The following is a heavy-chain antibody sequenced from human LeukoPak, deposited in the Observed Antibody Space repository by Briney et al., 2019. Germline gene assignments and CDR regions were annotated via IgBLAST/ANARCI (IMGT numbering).Heavy chain of an antibody. Sequence: GGSLRLSCAASGFTFSSYAMSWVRQAPGKGLEWVSAISGSGGSTYYADSVKGRFTISRDNAKNSLYLQMNSLRAEDTAVYYCAREGWEGLDYWGQGTLVTVSS. D-gene: IGHD1-26*01. V-gene: IGHV3-23*01. CDR3: AREGWEGLDY. CDR2: ISGSGGST. J-gene: IGHJ4*02. CDR1: GFTFSSYA.